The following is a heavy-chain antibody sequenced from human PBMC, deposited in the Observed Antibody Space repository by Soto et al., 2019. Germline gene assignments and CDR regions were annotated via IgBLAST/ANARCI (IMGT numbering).Heavy chain of an antibody. D-gene: IGHD3-9*01. J-gene: IGHJ6*02. CDR3: AKAVNRYYDILTGYYTEHYYYYGMDV. V-gene: IGHV3-30*18. CDR1: GFTFSSYG. CDR2: ISYDGSNK. Sequence: LRLSCAASGFTFSSYGMHWVRQAPGKGLEWVAVISYDGSNKYYADSVKGRFTISRDNSKNTLHLQMNSPRAEDTAVYYCAKAVNRYYDILTGYYTEHYYYYGMDVWGQGTTVTVSS.